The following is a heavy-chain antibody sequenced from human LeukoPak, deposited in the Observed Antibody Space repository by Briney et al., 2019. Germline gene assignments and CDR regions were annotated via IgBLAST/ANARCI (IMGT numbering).Heavy chain of an antibody. J-gene: IGHJ4*02. D-gene: IGHD6-13*01. CDR3: ACASSHRIAAGGDY. CDR2: ISDSGGNT. Sequence: GGSLRLSCAVSGITLSNYGMSWVRQAPGKGLEGVAGISDSGGNTKYADSVKGRFTISRDNPKNTLYLQMNSLRAEDTAVYYCACASSHRIAAGGDYWGQGTLVTVS. V-gene: IGHV3-23*01. CDR1: GITLSNYG.